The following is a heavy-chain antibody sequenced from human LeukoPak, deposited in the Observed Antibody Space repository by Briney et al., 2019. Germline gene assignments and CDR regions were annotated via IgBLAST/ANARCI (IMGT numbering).Heavy chain of an antibody. J-gene: IGHJ6*02. CDR2: ISSNGGST. Sequence: GGSLRLSCAASGFTFSSYAMHWVRQAPGKGLEYVSAISSNGGSTYYANSVKGRFTISRDNSKNTLYLQMGSLRAEDMAVYYCARGGRNYDFWSGLYYYYYGMDVWGQGTTVTVSS. D-gene: IGHD3-3*01. CDR1: GFTFSSYA. CDR3: ARGGRNYDFWSGLYYYYYGMDV. V-gene: IGHV3-64*01.